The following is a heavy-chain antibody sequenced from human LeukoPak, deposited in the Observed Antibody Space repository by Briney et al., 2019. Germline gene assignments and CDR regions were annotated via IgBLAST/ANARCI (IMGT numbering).Heavy chain of an antibody. CDR2: INASLVST. CDR1: GYSFTNYY. V-gene: IGHV1-46*01. D-gene: IGHD2-2*01. CDR3: ARDERDVVVVPDAMPY. Sequence: ASAKLSCKASGYSFTNYYMHWVRQAPGHQLEWMGIINASLVSTTPAPKFQGRVTMNRDTSTTPVYMGLSSLRSDDTAMYYCARDERDVVVVPDAMPYWGQGTLVTVSS. J-gene: IGHJ4*02.